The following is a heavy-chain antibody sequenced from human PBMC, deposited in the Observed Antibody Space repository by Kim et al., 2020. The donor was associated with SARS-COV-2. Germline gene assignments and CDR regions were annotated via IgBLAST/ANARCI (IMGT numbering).Heavy chain of an antibody. CDR1: GGSISSSSYY. J-gene: IGHJ6*02. CDR3: ARDQDYYGSGSYYTPEGMDV. D-gene: IGHD3-10*01. V-gene: IGHV4-39*07. CDR2: IYYSGST. Sequence: SETLSLTCTVSGGSISSSSYYWGWIRQPPGKGLEWIGSIYYSGSTYYNPSLKSRVTISVDTSKNQFSLKLSSVTAADTAVYYCARDQDYYGSGSYYTPEGMDVWGQGTTVTVSS.